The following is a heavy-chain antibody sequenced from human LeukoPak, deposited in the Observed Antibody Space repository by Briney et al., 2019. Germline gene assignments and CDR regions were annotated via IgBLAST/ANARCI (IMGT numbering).Heavy chain of an antibody. CDR3: ARGLVLATDDAFDN. D-gene: IGHD5-12*01. J-gene: IGHJ3*02. CDR2: IWDTEIT. Sequence: PSETLSLTCTVSGGSIRSYFWSWLRQPPGKGLEWIGYIWDTEITDYNPSLKSRVTISLDTSKNHFSLKLRSVTAADTALYFCARGLVLATDDAFDNWGQGTLVTASS. CDR1: GGSIRSYF. V-gene: IGHV4-59*01.